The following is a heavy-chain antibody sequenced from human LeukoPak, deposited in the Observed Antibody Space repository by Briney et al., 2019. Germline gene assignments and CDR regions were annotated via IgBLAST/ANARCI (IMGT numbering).Heavy chain of an antibody. D-gene: IGHD3-9*01. CDR2: ISYDGSNK. J-gene: IGHJ4*02. Sequence: GGSLRLSCAASGFTFSSYGMHWVRQAPGKGLEWVAVISYDGSNKYYADSVKGRFTISRDNSKNTLYLQMNSLRAEDTAVYYCAKVTHYDILTGFFDYWGQGTLVTVSS. CDR3: AKVTHYDILTGFFDY. V-gene: IGHV3-30*18. CDR1: GFTFSSYG.